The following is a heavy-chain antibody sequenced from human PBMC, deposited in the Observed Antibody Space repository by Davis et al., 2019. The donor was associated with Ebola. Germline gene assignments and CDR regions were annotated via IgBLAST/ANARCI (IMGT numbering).Heavy chain of an antibody. CDR2: ISSSGSTI. J-gene: IGHJ4*02. CDR1: GFTFSRYA. D-gene: IGHD6-19*01. CDR3: AREIAVVYFDY. Sequence: GESLKISCVASGFTFSRYAMSWVRQAQGKGLEWVSYISSSGSTIYYADSVKGRFTISRDNAKNSLYLQMNSLRAEDTAVYYCAREIAVVYFDYWGQGTLVTVSS. V-gene: IGHV3-48*04.